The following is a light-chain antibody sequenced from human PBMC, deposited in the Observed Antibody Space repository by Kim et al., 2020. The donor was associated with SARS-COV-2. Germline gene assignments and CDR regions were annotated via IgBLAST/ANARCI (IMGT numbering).Light chain of an antibody. Sequence: AAVGDRVTINCRASHSISTWLAWYPQTPGKGPKLLIYKASSLEGGVPSRFSGSGSGTEFTLTISRLQPDDFATYYCQQYASSPWTFGHGTKVDIK. V-gene: IGKV1-5*03. J-gene: IGKJ1*01. CDR1: HSISTW. CDR2: KAS. CDR3: QQYASSPWT.